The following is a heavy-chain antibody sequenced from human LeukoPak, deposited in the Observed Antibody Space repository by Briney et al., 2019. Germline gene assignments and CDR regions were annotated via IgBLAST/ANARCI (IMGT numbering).Heavy chain of an antibody. D-gene: IGHD4-17*01. V-gene: IGHV4-39*01. J-gene: IGHJ3*02. CDR3: ARQTTVTTSGGDAFDI. CDR1: GGSISRSTYY. Sequence: SETLSLTCTVSGGSISRSTYYWGWIRQPPGMGLEWIGSISYSGSTYYNSSLKSRVTISSDPSRNQFSLSLSSVTAADTAGDYCARQTTVTTSGGDAFDIWGQGTMVTVSS. CDR2: ISYSGST.